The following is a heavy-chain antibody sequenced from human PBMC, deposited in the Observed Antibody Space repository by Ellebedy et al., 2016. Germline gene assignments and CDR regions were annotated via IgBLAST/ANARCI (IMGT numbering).Heavy chain of an antibody. Sequence: GGSLRLSXEASGFMFSSYVMNWVRQTPEKGLEWVSSISRSGGSTNDADSVKGRFTISRDNAKSSLYLQMNSLRIEDTAIYYCTRDQGSIPFDLWGQGSLVTVSS. CDR1: GFMFSSYV. CDR2: ISRSGGST. V-gene: IGHV3-21*01. J-gene: IGHJ4*02. CDR3: TRDQGSIPFDL. D-gene: IGHD1-26*01.